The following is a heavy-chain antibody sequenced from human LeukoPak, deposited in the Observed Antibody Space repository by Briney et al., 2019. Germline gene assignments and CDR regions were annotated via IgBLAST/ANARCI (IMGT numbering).Heavy chain of an antibody. CDR2: IYYSGST. D-gene: IGHD6-19*01. Sequence: SETLSLTCTVSGGSISSYYWSWIRQTPGKGLEWIGYIYYSGSTNYNPSLKCRVTISVDTSKNHFSLKLSSVTAADTAVYYCTRGRVAGGYYFDYWGQGTLVTVSS. J-gene: IGHJ4*02. CDR1: GGSISSYY. V-gene: IGHV4-59*01. CDR3: TRGRVAGGYYFDY.